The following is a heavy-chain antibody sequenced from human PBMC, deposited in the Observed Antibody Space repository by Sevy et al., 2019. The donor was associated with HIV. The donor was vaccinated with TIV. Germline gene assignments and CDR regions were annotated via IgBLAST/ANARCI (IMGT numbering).Heavy chain of an antibody. CDR3: ARVPDSGGRGRADY. D-gene: IGHD1-26*01. V-gene: IGHV3-21*01. CDR2: ISSSGVYE. J-gene: IGHJ4*02. Sequence: GGSLRLSCAASGFSFNTYTFYWVRQAPGEGLEWISSISSSGVYEYYADSVRGRFTISRDNAKNSLSPQMNGLRVEDTGVYYCARVPDSGGRGRADYWGQGTRVTVSS. CDR1: GFSFNTYT.